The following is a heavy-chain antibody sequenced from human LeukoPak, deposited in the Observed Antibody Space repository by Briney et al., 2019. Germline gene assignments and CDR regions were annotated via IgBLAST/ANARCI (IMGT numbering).Heavy chain of an antibody. CDR3: ARAKGLFDH. V-gene: IGHV1-46*01. J-gene: IGHJ4*02. CDR1: GYTFAIYY. Sequence: GASVKVSCKASGYTFAIYYIHWVRQAPGQGLEWMGIINPSGGSTIYTQKFQGRLTMTRDTSTSTVYMELSSLRSEDTAVYYCARAKGLFDHWGQGTLVTVSS. CDR2: INPSGGST.